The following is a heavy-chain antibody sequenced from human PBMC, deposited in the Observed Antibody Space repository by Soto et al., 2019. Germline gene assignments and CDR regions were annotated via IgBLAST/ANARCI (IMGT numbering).Heavy chain of an antibody. Sequence: SETLSLTCNVSGGSISNSSHYWAWLRQSPGKGLEWIGSVHDSGSSHYNPSLKSRVTISVDTSNSQFSLQLKSLTAADTAVYYCARHARLLVSPRYWFDPWGQGTLVTVSS. CDR2: VHDSGSS. D-gene: IGHD2-15*01. J-gene: IGHJ5*02. V-gene: IGHV4-39*01. CDR1: GGSISNSSHY. CDR3: ARHARLLVSPRYWFDP.